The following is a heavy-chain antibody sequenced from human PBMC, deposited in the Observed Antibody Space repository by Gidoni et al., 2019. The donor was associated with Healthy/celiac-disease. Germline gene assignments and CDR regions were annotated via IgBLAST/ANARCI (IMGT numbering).Heavy chain of an antibody. V-gene: IGHV3-30-3*01. CDR2: ISYDGSNK. CDR1: GFTFSSYA. Sequence: QVQLVESGGGVVQPGRSRRLSCAASGFTFSSYAMHWVRQAPGKGLEWVAVISYDGSNKYYADSVKGRFTISRDNSKNTLYLQMNSLRAEDTAVYYCARGRCIAAPYHFDYWGQGTLVTVSS. CDR3: ARGRCIAAPYHFDY. J-gene: IGHJ4*02. D-gene: IGHD6-6*01.